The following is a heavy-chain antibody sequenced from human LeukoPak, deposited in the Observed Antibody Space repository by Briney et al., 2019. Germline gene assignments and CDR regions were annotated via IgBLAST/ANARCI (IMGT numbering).Heavy chain of an antibody. D-gene: IGHD2-2*02. CDR1: GFTFSSYG. CDR3: ARDHIVVVPAAISGAFDI. V-gene: IGHV3-30*02. CDR2: IHYDGSNN. J-gene: IGHJ3*02. Sequence: HPGGSLRLSCAASGFTFSSYGMHWVRQAPGKGLEWLAFIHYDGSNNYYADSVKGRFTISRDNSKNTLYLQMNSLRAEDTAVYSCARDHIVVVPAAISGAFDIWGQGTMVTVSS.